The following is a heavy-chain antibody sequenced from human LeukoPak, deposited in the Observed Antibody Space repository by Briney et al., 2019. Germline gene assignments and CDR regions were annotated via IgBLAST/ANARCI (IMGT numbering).Heavy chain of an antibody. CDR2: ISYDGSNK. D-gene: IGHD4-17*01. V-gene: IGHV3-30*18. CDR1: GFTFSSYG. Sequence: PGRSLRLSCAAFGFTFSSYGMHWVRQAPGKGLEWVAVISYDGSNKYYADSVKGRFTISRDNSKNTLYLQMNSLRAEDTAVYYYAKEISPYGDFDYWGQGTLVTVSS. J-gene: IGHJ4*02. CDR3: AKEISPYGDFDY.